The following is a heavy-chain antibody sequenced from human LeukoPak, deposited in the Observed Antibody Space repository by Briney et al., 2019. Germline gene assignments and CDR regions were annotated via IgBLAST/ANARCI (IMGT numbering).Heavy chain of an antibody. CDR3: ARTYTYDSGSAFDY. J-gene: IGHJ4*02. Sequence: SGPALVKPTQTLTLTCTFSGFSLSTNGMCVNWVRQPSGKALEWLARIDWDDDKYYTTSLKTRLTISKDTSRNQVVLTMANMDPVDSGTFYCARTYTYDSGSAFDYWGPGTLVTVSS. CDR2: IDWDDDK. CDR1: GFSLSTNGMC. D-gene: IGHD3-10*01. V-gene: IGHV2-70*11.